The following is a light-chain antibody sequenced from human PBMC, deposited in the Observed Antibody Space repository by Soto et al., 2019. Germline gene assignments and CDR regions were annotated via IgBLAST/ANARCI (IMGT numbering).Light chain of an antibody. V-gene: IGLV1-51*01. CDR3: GSWDSSLSAYV. J-gene: IGLJ1*01. CDR2: DDN. CDR1: SSNIGGNS. Sequence: QSVLTQPPSVSAAPGQKVTISCSGSSSNIGGNSVSWYQQLPGTAPKLLIYDDNKRPSGIPHRFSGSKSGTSATLGITGFQTGDEADYYCGSWDSSLSAYVFGTGTRSPS.